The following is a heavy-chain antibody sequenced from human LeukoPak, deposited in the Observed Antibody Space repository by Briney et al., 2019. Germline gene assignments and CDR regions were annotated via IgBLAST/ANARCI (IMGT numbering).Heavy chain of an antibody. J-gene: IGHJ6*02. D-gene: IGHD1-26*01. CDR1: GGTFSSYA. CDR2: IIPILGIA. V-gene: IGHV1-69*04. Sequence: GASVKVSCKASGGTFSSYAISWVRQAPGQGLEWMGRIIPILGIANYAQKFQGRVTITADKSTSTAYMELSSLRSEDTAVYYCARSSGSYSNHYYGMDVWGQGTTVTVSS. CDR3: ARSSGSYSNHYYGMDV.